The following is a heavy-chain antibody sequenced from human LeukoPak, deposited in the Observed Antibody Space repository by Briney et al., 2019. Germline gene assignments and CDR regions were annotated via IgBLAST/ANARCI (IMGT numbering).Heavy chain of an antibody. V-gene: IGHV3-64*01. J-gene: IGHJ4*02. CDR2: ISSNGGST. CDR1: GFTFSSYA. Sequence: GGSLRLSCAASGFTFSSYAMHWVRQAPGKGLEYVSAISSNGGSTYYANSVKGRFTISRDNSKNTPYLQMGSLRAEDMAVYYCARAHDLYGSGSYYISPSDYWGQGTLVTVSS. D-gene: IGHD3-10*01. CDR3: ARAHDLYGSGSYYISPSDY.